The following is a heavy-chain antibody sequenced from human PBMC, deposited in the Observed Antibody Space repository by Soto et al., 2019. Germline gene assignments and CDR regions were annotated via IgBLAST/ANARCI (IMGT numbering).Heavy chain of an antibody. Sequence: GSLRLSCVASGLTFNTHWMSWVRQAPGKGLEWVAGIKEDGSQKYYVDSVRGRFTISRDNAKNSLYLQMDGLRADDTAVYYCARINSSGSFWGQGTLVTVSS. CDR3: ARINSSGSF. D-gene: IGHD6-19*01. CDR2: IKEDGSQK. J-gene: IGHJ4*02. CDR1: GLTFNTHW. V-gene: IGHV3-7*03.